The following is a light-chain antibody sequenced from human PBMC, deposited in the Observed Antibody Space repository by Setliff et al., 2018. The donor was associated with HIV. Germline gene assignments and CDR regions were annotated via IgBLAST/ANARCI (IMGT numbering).Light chain of an antibody. CDR3: CSNTGSNTYV. CDR1: SGDVWRYNL. V-gene: IGLV2-23*01. J-gene: IGLJ1*01. CDR2: QAS. Sequence: QSALTQPASVSGSPGQSITISCTGTSGDVWRYNLVSWYQQQPGKPPKLMIYQASKRPSGVSNRFSGSKSGNTESLTISGLQAEDEADYYCCSNTGSNTYVFGSGTKVTV.